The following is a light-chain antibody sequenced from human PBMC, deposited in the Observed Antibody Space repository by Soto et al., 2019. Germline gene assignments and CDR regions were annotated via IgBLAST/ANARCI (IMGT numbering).Light chain of an antibody. CDR1: QSVSSN. Sequence: EIVMTQSPATLSVSPGESATLSCRASQSVSSNLAWYQQKPGQAPRLLIYDTSTRATGVPARFSGSGSGTEFTPTIDSLQSEDFAVYFCQHYNEWPPFTFGPGTKVDIK. V-gene: IGKV3-15*01. J-gene: IGKJ3*01. CDR2: DTS. CDR3: QHYNEWPPFT.